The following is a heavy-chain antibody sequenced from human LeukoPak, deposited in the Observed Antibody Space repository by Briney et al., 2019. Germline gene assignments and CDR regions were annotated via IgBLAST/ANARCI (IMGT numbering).Heavy chain of an antibody. Sequence: PSETLSLTCTVSGGSISSSSYYWGWIRQPPGKGLEWIGSIYYSGSTYYNPSLKSRVTISVDTSKNQFSLKLSSVTAADTAVYYCARGPGIVGATEIDYWGQGTLVTVSS. CDR3: ARGPGIVGATEIDY. D-gene: IGHD1-26*01. CDR2: IYYSGST. V-gene: IGHV4-39*07. J-gene: IGHJ4*02. CDR1: GGSISSSSYY.